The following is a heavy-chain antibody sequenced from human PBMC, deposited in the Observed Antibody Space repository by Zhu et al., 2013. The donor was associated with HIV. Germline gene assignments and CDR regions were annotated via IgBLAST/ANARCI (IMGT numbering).Heavy chain of an antibody. CDR2: INPNSGGT. Sequence: QVQLVQSGAEVKKPGASVKVSCKASGYTFTGYYMHWVRQAPGQGLEWMGWINPNSGGTNYAQKFQGWVTMTRDTSISTAYMELSRLRSDDTAVYYCAREGGETGTTSDAFDIWGQGTMVTVSS. D-gene: IGHD1-7*01. CDR3: AREGGETGTTSDAFDI. CDR1: GYTFTGYY. J-gene: IGHJ3*02. V-gene: IGHV1-2*04.